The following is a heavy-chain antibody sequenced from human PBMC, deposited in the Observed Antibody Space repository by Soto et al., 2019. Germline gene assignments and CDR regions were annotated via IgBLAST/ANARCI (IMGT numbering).Heavy chain of an antibody. V-gene: IGHV4-34*01. Sequence: QVQLQQSGAGLLKPSETLSLTCDVYGGSFSGYIWTWIRQTPGKGLQWIGQINHSGSANYNPSLTSRVTISVHTSKSQCSLELNSVTAADTAVYYCARGLISGSHYSGGWYYFDSWGQGTQVTVSS. J-gene: IGHJ4*02. CDR3: ARGLISGSHYSGGWYYFDS. D-gene: IGHD1-26*01. CDR2: INHSGSA. CDR1: GGSFSGYI.